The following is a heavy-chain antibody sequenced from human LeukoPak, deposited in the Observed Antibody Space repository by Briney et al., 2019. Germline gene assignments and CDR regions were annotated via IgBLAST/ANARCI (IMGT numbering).Heavy chain of an antibody. D-gene: IGHD1-26*01. CDR3: ARDPSRCELLNFDY. CDR1: GFTFSTYN. Sequence: GGSLRLSCTASGFTFSTYNMNWVRQAPGKGLEWVSSISSSGSYVYYADSLKGRFTVSRDNAKDSLYLQMNSLRAEDTAVYYCARDPSRCELLNFDYWGQGTLVTVSS. V-gene: IGHV3-21*01. CDR2: ISSSGSYV. J-gene: IGHJ4*02.